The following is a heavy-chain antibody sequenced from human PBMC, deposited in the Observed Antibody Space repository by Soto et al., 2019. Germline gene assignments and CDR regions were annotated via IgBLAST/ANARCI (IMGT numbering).Heavy chain of an antibody. V-gene: IGHV1-2*04. Sequence: ASVKVSCKASGCTFTGYYMHWVRQAPGQGLEWMGWINPNSGGTNYAQKFQGWVTMTRDTSISTAYMELSRLRSDDTAVYYCAREIAAAGGWFDPWGQGTLVTVSS. CDR1: GCTFTGYY. CDR3: AREIAAAGGWFDP. CDR2: INPNSGGT. D-gene: IGHD6-13*01. J-gene: IGHJ5*02.